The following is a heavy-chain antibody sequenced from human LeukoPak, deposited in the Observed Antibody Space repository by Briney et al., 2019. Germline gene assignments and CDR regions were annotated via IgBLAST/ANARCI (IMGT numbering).Heavy chain of an antibody. D-gene: IGHD6-13*01. V-gene: IGHV4-34*01. CDR3: ARHPAGLYSSSWYKGVGFDP. Sequence: SETLSLTCAVYGGSFSGYYWSWIRQPPGKGLEWIGEINHSGSTNYNPSLKSRVTISVDTSKNQFSLKLSSVTAADTAVYYCARHPAGLYSSSWYKGVGFDPWGQGTLVTVPS. J-gene: IGHJ5*02. CDR1: GGSFSGYY. CDR2: INHSGST.